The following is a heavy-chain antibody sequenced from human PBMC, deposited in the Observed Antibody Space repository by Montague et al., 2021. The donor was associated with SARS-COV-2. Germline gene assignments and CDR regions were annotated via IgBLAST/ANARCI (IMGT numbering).Heavy chain of an antibody. J-gene: IGHJ2*01. Sequence: SETLSLTCSVSGGSISGHYWSWIRQPPGKGLEWIGNFDHSGNTKSNPSLKSRATISVDTSKNQFALRLSSVTAADTAVYYCAREFRIELWQTNWYFGLWGRGTLVTVSS. D-gene: IGHD3-16*01. CDR1: GGSISGHY. CDR3: AREFRIELWQTNWYFGL. V-gene: IGHV4-59*11. CDR2: FDHSGNT.